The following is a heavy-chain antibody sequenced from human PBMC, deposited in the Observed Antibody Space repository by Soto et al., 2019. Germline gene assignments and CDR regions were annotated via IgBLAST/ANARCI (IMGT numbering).Heavy chain of an antibody. CDR2: IYYSGST. V-gene: IGHV4-59*08. CDR3: ARQGFGYHWFDP. D-gene: IGHD3-10*01. CDR1: GGSISSYY. J-gene: IGHJ5*02. Sequence: QVQLQESGPGLVKPSETLSLTCTVSGGSISSYYWSWIRQPPGKGLEWIGYIYYSGSTNYNPSLKSRVTISVDTSKNQFSLKLSSVTAADTAVYYCARQGFGYHWFDPWGQGTLVTVSS.